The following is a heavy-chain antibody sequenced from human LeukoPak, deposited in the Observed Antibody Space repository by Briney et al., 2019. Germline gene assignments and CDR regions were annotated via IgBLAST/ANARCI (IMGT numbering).Heavy chain of an antibody. V-gene: IGHV4-59*08. CDR1: GGSISSHY. J-gene: IGHJ5*02. CDR2: IYYSGST. D-gene: IGHD1-26*01. Sequence: SETLSLTCTVSGGSISSHYWSWIRQPPGKGLEGLGYIYYSGSTNYNPSLKSRVTISVDTSKNQFSLKLSSVTAADTAVYYCARQIVGAKYNWFDPWGQGTLVTVSS. CDR3: ARQIVGAKYNWFDP.